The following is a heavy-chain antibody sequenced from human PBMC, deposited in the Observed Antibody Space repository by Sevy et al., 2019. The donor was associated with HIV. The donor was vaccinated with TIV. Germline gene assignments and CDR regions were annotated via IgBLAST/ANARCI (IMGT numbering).Heavy chain of an antibody. CDR1: GFTFSRYW. Sequence: GGSLRLSCAASGFTFSRYWMSCVRQAPAKGLQWVANINPDGSDKYYVGSLKGRFTISRDNAQNSLYLQMNNLGAEDTAVYYCARVMDDGELGNWFDPWGQGTLVTVSS. D-gene: IGHD4-17*01. CDR3: ARVMDDGELGNWFDP. CDR2: INPDGSDK. J-gene: IGHJ5*02. V-gene: IGHV3-7*01.